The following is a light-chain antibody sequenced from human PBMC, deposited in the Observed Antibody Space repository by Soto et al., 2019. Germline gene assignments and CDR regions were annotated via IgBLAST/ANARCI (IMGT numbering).Light chain of an antibody. Sequence: QSALTQPASVSGSPGQSITISCTGTSSDVGSYNLVSWYQQHPGKAPTLMIYEVSKRPSGVSNRFSGSKSGNTASLTISGLQAEDEADYYCCSYAGSSTDVFGTGTKLTVL. CDR3: CSYAGSSTDV. J-gene: IGLJ1*01. V-gene: IGLV2-23*02. CDR1: SSDVGSYNL. CDR2: EVS.